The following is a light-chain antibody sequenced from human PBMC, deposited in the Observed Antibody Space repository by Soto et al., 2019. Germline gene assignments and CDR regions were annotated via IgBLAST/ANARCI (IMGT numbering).Light chain of an antibody. Sequence: EIVLTQSPGTLSLSPGERATLSFMAIQSVISSYLAWYQQKPGQAPRLLIYGASTRATGIPARFSGSGSGTEFTLTISSLQSEDFAVYYCQQYNNWPITFGQGTRLEIK. CDR2: GAS. CDR1: QSVISSY. V-gene: IGKV3-15*01. J-gene: IGKJ5*01. CDR3: QQYNNWPIT.